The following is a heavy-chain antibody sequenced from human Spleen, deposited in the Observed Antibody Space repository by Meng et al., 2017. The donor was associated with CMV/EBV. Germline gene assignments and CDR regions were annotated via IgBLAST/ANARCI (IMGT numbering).Heavy chain of an antibody. V-gene: IGHV4-31*03. J-gene: IGHJ4*02. Sequence: SETLSLTCTVSGGSIGSGAYYWSWIRQQPGKGLEWIGYIYYRGNTYYNPSLQSRVAMSVDTSKNQFSLKLSSVTAADTAVYYCARGSTSVTMIVVVFTAASLAYDSWGQGTLVTVSS. CDR1: GGSIGSGAYY. D-gene: IGHD3-22*01. CDR2: IYYRGNT. CDR3: ARGSTSVTMIVVVFTAASLAYDS.